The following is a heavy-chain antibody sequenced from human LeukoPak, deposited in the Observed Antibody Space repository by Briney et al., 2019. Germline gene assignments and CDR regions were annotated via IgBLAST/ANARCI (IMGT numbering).Heavy chain of an antibody. CDR3: ARNGDYAYYYYMDV. CDR2: INPNSGGT. J-gene: IGHJ6*03. D-gene: IGHD4-17*01. Sequence: ASVKVSCKASGYTFTGYYMHWVRQAPGQGLEWMGWINPNSGGTNYAQKFRGRVTMTRDTSISTAYMELSRLRSDDTAVYYCARNGDYAYYYYMDVWGKGTTVTVSS. V-gene: IGHV1-2*02. CDR1: GYTFTGYY.